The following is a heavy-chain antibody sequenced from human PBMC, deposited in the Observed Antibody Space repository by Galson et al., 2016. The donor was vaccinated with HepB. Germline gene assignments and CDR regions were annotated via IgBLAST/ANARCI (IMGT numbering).Heavy chain of an antibody. CDR3: ARIYYYGSGSYYNRNLFDY. V-gene: IGHV3-11*06. Sequence: RLSCAASGFTFSDYYISWIRQAPGKGPEWVSYISSTSSYISYADSVKGRFTISRDNAKSSLYLQMNSLRAEDTAVYFCARIYYYGSGSYYNRNLFDYWGQGTLVTVSS. CDR2: ISSTSSYI. J-gene: IGHJ4*02. D-gene: IGHD3-10*01. CDR1: GFTFSDYY.